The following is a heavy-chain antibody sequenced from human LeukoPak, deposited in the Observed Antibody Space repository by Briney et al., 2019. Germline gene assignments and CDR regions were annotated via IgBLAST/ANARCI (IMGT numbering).Heavy chain of an antibody. CDR2: LSHDGNNK. V-gene: IGHV3-30*01. CDR1: GFTFINSA. J-gene: IGHJ4*02. Sequence: GGSLRLSCAASGFTFINSAMHWVRQAPGKGLEWVAVLSHDGNNKYYADSVRGRFTISRDNSRDTLYLQMTSLRTEDTSVYFCARAPAYYYPHSWGQGALVTVSS. CDR3: ARAPAYYYPHS. D-gene: IGHD3-22*01.